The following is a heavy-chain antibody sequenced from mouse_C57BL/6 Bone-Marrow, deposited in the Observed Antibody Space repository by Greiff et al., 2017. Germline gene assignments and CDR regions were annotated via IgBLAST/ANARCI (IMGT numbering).Heavy chain of an antibody. V-gene: IGHV1-54*01. CDR3: ARSGVTTVAWYFDV. D-gene: IGHD1-1*01. J-gene: IGHJ1*03. CDR2: INPGSGGT. Sequence: QVQLQQSGAELVRPGTSVKVSCKASGYAFTNYLIEWVKQRPGQGLEWIGVINPGSGGTNYNEKVKGKATLTADKSSSTAYMQLSSLTSEDSAVYFCARSGVTTVAWYFDVWGTGTTVTVSS. CDR1: GYAFTNYL.